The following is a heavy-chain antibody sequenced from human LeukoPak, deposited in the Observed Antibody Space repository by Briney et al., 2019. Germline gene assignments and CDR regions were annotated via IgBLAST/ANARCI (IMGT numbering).Heavy chain of an antibody. V-gene: IGHV4-59*01. CDR2: IYYSGST. D-gene: IGHD1-26*01. J-gene: IGHJ5*02. CDR1: GGSISSYY. CDR3: ARDRASQLSANWFDP. Sequence: SETLSLTCTVSGGSISSYYWSWIRQPPGKGLEWIGYIYYSGSTNYNPSLKSRVTISVDTSKNQFSLKLSSVTAADTAVYYCARDRASQLSANWFDPWGQGTLVTVSS.